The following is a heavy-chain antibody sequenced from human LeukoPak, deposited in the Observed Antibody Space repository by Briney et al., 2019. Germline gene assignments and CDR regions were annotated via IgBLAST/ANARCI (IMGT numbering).Heavy chain of an antibody. CDR1: GGSFSGYH. Sequence: SETLSLTCAVYGGSFSGYHWSWIRQPPGKGLEWIGEINHSGSTNYNPSLKSRVTISVDTSKNQFSLKLSSVTAADTAVYYCARGIWVKDYYDSSGYYPFDYWGQGTLVTVSS. V-gene: IGHV4-34*01. CDR2: INHSGST. J-gene: IGHJ4*02. D-gene: IGHD3-22*01. CDR3: ARGIWVKDYYDSSGYYPFDY.